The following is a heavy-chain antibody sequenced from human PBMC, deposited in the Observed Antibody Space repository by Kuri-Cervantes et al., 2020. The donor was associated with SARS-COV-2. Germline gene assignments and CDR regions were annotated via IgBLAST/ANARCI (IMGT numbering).Heavy chain of an antibody. J-gene: IGHJ6*02. V-gene: IGHV4-34*01. CDR1: GASLNTYS. CDR2: INHSGGT. CDR3: ARGHIGVVPSPFLGLGPHSYYYHMDV. Sequence: SETLSLTCAVFGASLNTYSWSWIRQPPGKGLEWIGEINHSGGTKYKASLKGRVSISVDASENQISLKLTSATAADAAVYYCARGHIGVVPSPFLGLGPHSYYYHMDVWGQGTTVTVSS. D-gene: IGHD2-2*01.